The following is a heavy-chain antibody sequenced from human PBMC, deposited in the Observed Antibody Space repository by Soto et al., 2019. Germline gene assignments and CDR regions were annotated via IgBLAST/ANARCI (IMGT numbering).Heavy chain of an antibody. CDR2: MYYSGAT. V-gene: IGHV4-39*01. J-gene: IGHJ4*02. CDR1: GGSISSNSYY. CDR3: ARHAAYDSVWGKSDGSDY. D-gene: IGHD3-16*01. Sequence: QLQLQESGPGLVKPSETLSLACTVSGGSISSNSYYWDWIRQPPGKGLEWIGSMYYSGATYHHPSLQVRVTTSLDTSKNQFSLHLSTVTAADTAVYYCARHAAYDSVWGKSDGSDYWGQGTLVTVSS.